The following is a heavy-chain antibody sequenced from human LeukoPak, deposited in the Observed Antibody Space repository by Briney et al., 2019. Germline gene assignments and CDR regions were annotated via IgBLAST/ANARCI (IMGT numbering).Heavy chain of an antibody. CDR3: ARDPLTGTLAFDI. CDR1: GFTFSSYS. V-gene: IGHV3-7*01. Sequence: GGSLRLSCTASGFTFSSYSLNWVRQAPGKGLEWVANIKQDGSEKYYVDSVKGRFTISRDNAKNSLYLQMNSLRAEDTAVYYCARDPLTGTLAFDIWGQGTMVTVSS. D-gene: IGHD1-20*01. J-gene: IGHJ3*02. CDR2: IKQDGSEK.